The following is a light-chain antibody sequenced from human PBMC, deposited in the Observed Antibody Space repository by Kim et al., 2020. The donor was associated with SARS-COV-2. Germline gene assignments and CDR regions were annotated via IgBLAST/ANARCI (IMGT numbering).Light chain of an antibody. Sequence: ARLTATLVDRVSFTCRATSYVTRVFAWYQQKPGRAAKLLLYDASTPDRGFPSRFRGSGSGTEFTLNINSLQPDDFASYYCKHRQTFGQGTKVDIK. J-gene: IGKJ1*01. V-gene: IGKV1-5*01. CDR2: DAS. CDR3: KHRQT. CDR1: SYVTRV.